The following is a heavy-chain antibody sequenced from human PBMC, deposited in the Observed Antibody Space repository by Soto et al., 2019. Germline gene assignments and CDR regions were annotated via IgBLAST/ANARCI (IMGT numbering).Heavy chain of an antibody. J-gene: IGHJ4*02. CDR3: ARTLYGDNVDY. V-gene: IGHV1-8*01. CDR1: ECTFTSYD. Sequence: QVQLVQSGAEVKKPGAAMKVSCKTSECTFTSYDINWVRQATGQGLEWMGWMNPNSGNTGYAQKFQGRVTMTRNTSISTAYMELSSLRTEDTAVYYCARTLYGDNVDYWGQGTLVTVSS. D-gene: IGHD4-17*01. CDR2: MNPNSGNT.